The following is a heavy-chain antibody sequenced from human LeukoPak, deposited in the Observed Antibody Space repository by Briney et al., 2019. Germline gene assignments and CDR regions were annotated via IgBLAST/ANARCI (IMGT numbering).Heavy chain of an antibody. CDR2: ISYDGSNK. Sequence: GGPLRLSCAASGFTFSSYGMHWVRQAPGKGLEWVAVISYDGSNKYYADSVKGRFTISRDNSKNTLYLQMNSLRAEDTAVYYCAKEGIFSGSYCLVDWGQGTLVTVSS. J-gene: IGHJ4*02. D-gene: IGHD1-26*01. CDR1: GFTFSSYG. V-gene: IGHV3-30*18. CDR3: AKEGIFSGSYCLVD.